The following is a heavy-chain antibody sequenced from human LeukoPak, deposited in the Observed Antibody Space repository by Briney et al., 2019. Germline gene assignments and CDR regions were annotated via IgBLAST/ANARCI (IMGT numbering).Heavy chain of an antibody. CDR1: GYTFTSYG. V-gene: IGHV1-18*01. Sequence: ASVKVSCKASGYTFTSYGISWVRQAPGRGLEWMGWISAYNGNTNYAQKLQGRVTMTTDTSTSTAYMELRSLRSDDTAVYYYARVYCSGGSCYVFWFDPWGQGTLVTVSS. CDR3: ARVYCSGGSCYVFWFDP. D-gene: IGHD2-15*01. J-gene: IGHJ5*02. CDR2: ISAYNGNT.